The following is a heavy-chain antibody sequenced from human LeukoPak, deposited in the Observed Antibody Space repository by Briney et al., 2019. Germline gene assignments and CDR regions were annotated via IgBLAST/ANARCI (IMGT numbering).Heavy chain of an antibody. CDR2: IYWDDDK. V-gene: IGHV2-5*02. CDR3: AHSLALGYDFGTLDY. CDR1: GFSLSTSGVG. Sequence: SGPPLVKPTQTLTLTCTFSGFSLSTSGVGVGWIRRPPGKALEWLALIYWDDDKRYSPSLKSRLTITKDTSKNQVVLTMTNMDPVDTATYYCAHSLALGYDFGTLDYWGQGTLVTVSS. J-gene: IGHJ4*02. D-gene: IGHD5-12*01.